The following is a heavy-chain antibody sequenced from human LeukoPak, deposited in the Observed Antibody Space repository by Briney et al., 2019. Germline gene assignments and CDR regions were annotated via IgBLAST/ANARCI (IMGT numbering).Heavy chain of an antibody. Sequence: ASVKVSCKASGYTFTGYYMHWVRQAPGQGLEWMGWINPNSGGTNYAQKFQGRVTMTRDTSISTAYMELSRLRSDDTAVYYCARVYCSSTSCYTGAFSFDYWGQGTLVTVSP. CDR1: GYTFTGYY. D-gene: IGHD2-2*02. J-gene: IGHJ4*02. V-gene: IGHV1-2*02. CDR2: INPNSGGT. CDR3: ARVYCSSTSCYTGAFSFDY.